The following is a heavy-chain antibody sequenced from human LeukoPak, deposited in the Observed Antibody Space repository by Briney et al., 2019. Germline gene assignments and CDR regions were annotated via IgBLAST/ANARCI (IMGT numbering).Heavy chain of an antibody. CDR2: VNPSSGVT. CDR1: GYTFTTYD. D-gene: IGHD3-9*01. CDR3: AKNYDFLTGYAS. V-gene: IGHV1-8*01. Sequence: ASVTVSCKAFGYTFTTYDINWVRQATGQGLEWMGWVNPSSGVTRYAQKFQGRVTMTRNTSISTAYMELSSLRSEDTAMYYCAKNYDFLTGYASWGQGTLVTVSS. J-gene: IGHJ4*02.